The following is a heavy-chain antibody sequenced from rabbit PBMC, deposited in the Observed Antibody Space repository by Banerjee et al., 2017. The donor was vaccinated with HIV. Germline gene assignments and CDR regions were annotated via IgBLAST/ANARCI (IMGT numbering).Heavy chain of an antibody. CDR1: GFSSSYW. V-gene: IGHV1S45*01. J-gene: IGHJ4*01. D-gene: IGHD4-1*01. Sequence: QEQLEESGGDLVKPEGSLTLTCTASGFSSSYWMCWVRQAPGKGLEWIGCINTSSGNTVYASWAKGRFTISKTSSTTVTLQMTSLTAADTASYFCARDLAGVIGWNFNLWGQGTLVTVS. CDR2: INTSSGNT. CDR3: ARDLAGVIGWNFNL.